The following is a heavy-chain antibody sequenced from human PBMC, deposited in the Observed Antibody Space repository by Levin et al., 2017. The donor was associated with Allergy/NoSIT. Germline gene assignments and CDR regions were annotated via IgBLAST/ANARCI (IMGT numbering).Heavy chain of an antibody. Sequence: SETLSLTCAVSGGSISSGGYSWSWIRQPPGKGLERIGNIYLSGSTYYNPSLKSRVTISVDRSKNQFSLNLSSVTAADTAVYYCARVAGYSYGYYFDYWGQGTLVTVSS. V-gene: IGHV4-30-2*01. CDR2: IYLSGST. CDR1: GGSISSGGYS. CDR3: ARVAGYSYGYYFDY. D-gene: IGHD5-18*01. J-gene: IGHJ4*02.